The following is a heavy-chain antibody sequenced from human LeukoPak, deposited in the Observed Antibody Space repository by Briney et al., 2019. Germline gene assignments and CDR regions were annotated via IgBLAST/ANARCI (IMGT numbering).Heavy chain of an antibody. D-gene: IGHD5-18*01. Sequence: SETLSLTCTVSGVSISSYYWSWIRQPPGKGLEWIGYIYYSGSTNYNPPLKSRVTISVDTSKNQFSLKLSSVTAADTAVYYCARAGDTAMASGYFDYWGQGTLVTVSS. J-gene: IGHJ4*03. CDR1: GVSISSYY. V-gene: IGHV4-59*01. CDR2: IYYSGST. CDR3: ARAGDTAMASGYFDY.